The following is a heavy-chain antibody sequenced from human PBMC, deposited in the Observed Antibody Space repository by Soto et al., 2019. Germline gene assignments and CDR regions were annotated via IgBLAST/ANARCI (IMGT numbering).Heavy chain of an antibody. CDR1: GDSISPHY. D-gene: IGHD3-10*01. CDR3: AREGLGYYGSGSYYHYYYGMDV. CDR2: VYYTGTT. J-gene: IGHJ6*02. V-gene: IGHV4-59*11. Sequence: SETLSLTCTVSGDSISPHYWTWVRRPPGKGLEWVGYVYYTGTTMYNPSLKSRLTISVDRSKNQVSLNLTSVTAADTAVYYCAREGLGYYGSGSYYHYYYGMDVWGQGTTVTVSS.